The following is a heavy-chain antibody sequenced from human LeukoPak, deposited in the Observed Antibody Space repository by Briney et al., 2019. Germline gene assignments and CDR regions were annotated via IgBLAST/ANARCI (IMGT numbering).Heavy chain of an antibody. CDR2: ISYDGSNK. V-gene: IGHV3-30-3*01. Sequence: GSLRLSCAASGFPFSSYAMHWVRPAPGKGLEWVAVISYDGSNKYYADSVKGRFTISRDNSKNTLYLQMNSLRAEDTAVYYCAKDGPLYSSGWYGSDWGQGTLVTVSS. D-gene: IGHD6-19*01. CDR1: GFPFSSYA. CDR3: AKDGPLYSSGWYGSD. J-gene: IGHJ4*02.